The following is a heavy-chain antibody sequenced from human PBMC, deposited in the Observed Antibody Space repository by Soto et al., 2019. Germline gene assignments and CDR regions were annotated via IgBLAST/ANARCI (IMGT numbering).Heavy chain of an antibody. CDR1: GFTFSTYA. CDR3: ARGAPGRDGYNLDFQH. J-gene: IGHJ1*01. D-gene: IGHD5-12*01. CDR2: ISSTGSFR. V-gene: IGHV3-21*04. Sequence: PGGSLRLSCAASGFTFSTYAMNWVRQAPGKGLKWVSSISSTGSFRYYADSVKGRFTISRDNAKNSLYLQMNSLRAQDTAVYYCARGAPGRDGYNLDFQHWGQGTLVTVSS.